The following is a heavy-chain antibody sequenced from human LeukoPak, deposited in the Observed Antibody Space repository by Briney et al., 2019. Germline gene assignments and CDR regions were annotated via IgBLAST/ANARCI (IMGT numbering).Heavy chain of an antibody. CDR1: GFTFSSYS. D-gene: IGHD6-13*01. J-gene: IGHJ5*02. V-gene: IGHV3-21*01. CDR3: ARGGHPYSSSWYRWFDP. Sequence: GGSLRLSCAASGFTFSSYSMNWVRQAPGKGLEWVSSISSSSSYIYYADSVKGRFTISRDNAKNSLYLQMNSLRAEDTAVYYCARGGHPYSSSWYRWFDPWGQGTLVTVSS. CDR2: ISSSSSYI.